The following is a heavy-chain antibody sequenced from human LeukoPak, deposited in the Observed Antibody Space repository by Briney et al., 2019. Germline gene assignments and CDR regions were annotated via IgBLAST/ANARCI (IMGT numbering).Heavy chain of an antibody. CDR1: GFTFSSYA. J-gene: IGHJ4*02. CDR2: ISGSGGST. V-gene: IGHV3-23*01. D-gene: IGHD5-12*01. Sequence: GGSLRLSCAASGFTFSSYAMSWVRQAPGKGLEWVSAISGSGGSTYYADSVKGRFTVSRDNSKNTLYLQMNSLRAEDTAVYYCAKERGVDIVATGPFDYWGQGTLVTVSS. CDR3: AKERGVDIVATGPFDY.